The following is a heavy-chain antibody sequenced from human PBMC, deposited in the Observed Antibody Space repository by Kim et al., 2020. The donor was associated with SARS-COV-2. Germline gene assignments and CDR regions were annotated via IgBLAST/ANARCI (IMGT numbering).Heavy chain of an antibody. CDR3: ARGDFGGDFS. CDR1: GFSFTTST. CDR2: IGSTSTNI. D-gene: IGHD2-21*02. J-gene: IGHJ4*02. V-gene: IGHV3-48*02. Sequence: GGSLRLSCAASGFSFTTSTMNWFRQAPRKGLEWVSSIGSTSTNIYYADSVKGRFTISRDNGRNSLFLQMNSLRDEDTAVYYCARGDFGGDFSGGQGTLVTVSS.